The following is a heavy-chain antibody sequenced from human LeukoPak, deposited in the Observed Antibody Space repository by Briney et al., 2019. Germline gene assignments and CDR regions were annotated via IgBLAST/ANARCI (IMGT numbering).Heavy chain of an antibody. J-gene: IGHJ5*02. CDR2: IKQDGSEK. CDR1: GFTFSSYW. D-gene: IGHD2-2*02. V-gene: IGHV3-7*01. Sequence: GGYLRLSCAASGFTFSSYWMSWVRRAPGKGLEWVANIKQDGSEKYYVDSVKGRFTISRDNAKNSLYLQMNSLRAEDTAVYYGARDMWCSSPRCYTVTHPENWFDPWGQRTLVTVSS. CDR3: ARDMWCSSPRCYTVTHPENWFDP.